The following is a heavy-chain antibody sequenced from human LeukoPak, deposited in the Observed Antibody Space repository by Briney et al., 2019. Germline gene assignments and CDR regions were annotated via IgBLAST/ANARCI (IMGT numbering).Heavy chain of an antibody. V-gene: IGHV4-59*01. CDR3: ASSHHDSSGFIDY. Sequence: PSETLSLTCTVSGGSISSYYWSWIRQPPGKGLEWIGYIYYSGSTNYNPSLKSRVTISVDTSKNQFSLKLSSVTAADTAVYYCASSHHDSSGFIDYWGQGTLVTVSS. D-gene: IGHD3-22*01. J-gene: IGHJ4*02. CDR2: IYYSGST. CDR1: GGSISSYY.